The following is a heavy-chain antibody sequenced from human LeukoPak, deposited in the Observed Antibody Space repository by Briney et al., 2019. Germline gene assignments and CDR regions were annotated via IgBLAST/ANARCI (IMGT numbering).Heavy chain of an antibody. CDR3: ARDHYYSSGSPSFDY. CDR2: ISPSGGT. D-gene: IGHD3-10*01. Sequence: ASVETSFKASGYTFTCYYMHWVRPAPGQGLEWVGWISPSGGTDYAQKFQGRVTMTRDTSITTAYMELDSLRSDDTAVYYCARDHYYSSGSPSFDYWGQGTLVTVSS. CDR1: GYTFTCYY. V-gene: IGHV1-2*02. J-gene: IGHJ4*02.